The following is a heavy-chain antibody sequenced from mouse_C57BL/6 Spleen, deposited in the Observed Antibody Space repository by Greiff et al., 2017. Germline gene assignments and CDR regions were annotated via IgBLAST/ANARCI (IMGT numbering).Heavy chain of an antibody. CDR3: ARGDDYDGAFAY. Sequence: EVKLVESEGGLVQPGSSMKLSCTASGFTFSDYYMAWVRQVPEKGLEWVANINYDGSSTYYLDSLKSRFIISRDNAKNILYLQMSSLKSEDTATYYCARGDDYDGAFAYWGQGTLVTVSA. CDR1: GFTFSDYY. CDR2: INYDGSST. V-gene: IGHV5-16*01. J-gene: IGHJ3*01. D-gene: IGHD2-4*01.